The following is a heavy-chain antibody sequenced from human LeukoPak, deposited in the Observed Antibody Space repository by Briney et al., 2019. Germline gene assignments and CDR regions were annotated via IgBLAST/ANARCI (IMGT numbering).Heavy chain of an antibody. CDR3: ARTHDYGDYPTTYFDY. D-gene: IGHD4-17*01. Sequence: SETLSLTCTVSGGSISSYHWSWIRQPPGKGLEWIGYIYYCGSTKYNPSLKSRVTISVDTSKNQFSLKLSSMTAVDTAVYYCARTHDYGDYPTTYFDYWGQGTLVTVSS. CDR2: IYYCGST. CDR1: GGSISSYH. V-gene: IGHV4-59*01. J-gene: IGHJ4*02.